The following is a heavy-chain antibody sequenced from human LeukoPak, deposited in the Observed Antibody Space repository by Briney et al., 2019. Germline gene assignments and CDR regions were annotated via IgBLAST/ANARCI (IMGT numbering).Heavy chain of an antibody. D-gene: IGHD3-10*01. CDR3: ARAPETYYYGSGSAPSPYGMDV. J-gene: IGHJ6*04. CDR1: GYTFTSCY. CDR2: INPNSGGT. V-gene: IGHV1-2*04. Sequence: GASVKVSCKASGYTFTSCYMHWVRQAPGQGLEWMGWINPNSGGTTYAQKFQGWVTMTRETSISTAYMELGRLRSDDTAVYYCARAPETYYYGSGSAPSPYGMDVWGKGTTVTVSS.